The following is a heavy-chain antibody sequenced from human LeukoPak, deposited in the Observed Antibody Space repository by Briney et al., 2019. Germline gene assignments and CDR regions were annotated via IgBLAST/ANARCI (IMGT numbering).Heavy chain of an antibody. CDR2: IRYDGSNK. Sequence: GGSLRLSCVASGIIFSSYGMHWVRQAPGKGLEWVAFIRYDGSNKYYTDSVKGRFTISRDNSKNTPYLQMNSLRDEDTAVYYCAKVGSGWYGVDYWGQGTLVTVSS. CDR1: GIIFSSYG. D-gene: IGHD6-19*01. J-gene: IGHJ4*02. CDR3: AKVGSGWYGVDY. V-gene: IGHV3-30*02.